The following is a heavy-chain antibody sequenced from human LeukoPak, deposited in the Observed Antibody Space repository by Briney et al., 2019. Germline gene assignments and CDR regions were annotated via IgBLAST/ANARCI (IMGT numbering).Heavy chain of an antibody. CDR1: GYTFTGYY. V-gene: IGHV1-2*02. CDR3: ARGLWGRNYEDWYFDL. D-gene: IGHD1-7*01. J-gene: IGHJ2*01. Sequence: ASVKVSCKASGYTFTGYYMHWVRQAPGQGLEWMGWINPNSGGTNYAQKFQGRVTMTRDTSTNTAYIKLGSLRSEDTAVSYCARGLWGRNYEDWYFDLWGRGTLVTVSS. CDR2: INPNSGGT.